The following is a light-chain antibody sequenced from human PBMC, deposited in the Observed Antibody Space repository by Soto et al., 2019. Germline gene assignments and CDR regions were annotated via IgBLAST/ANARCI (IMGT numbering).Light chain of an antibody. CDR3: QQYNNWPPLT. CDR2: GVS. Sequence: EIVMTQSPATLSVSPGERATLSCRASQPVASNLAWYQKKSGQPPRLLIYGVSTRATGIPARFSGSGSGTEFTLTISSLQSEDFAVYCCQQYNNWPPLTFGGGTKVQIK. J-gene: IGKJ4*01. V-gene: IGKV3-15*01. CDR1: QPVASN.